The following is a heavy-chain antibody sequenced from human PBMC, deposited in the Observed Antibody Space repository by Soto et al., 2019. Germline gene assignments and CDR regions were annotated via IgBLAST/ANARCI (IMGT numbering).Heavy chain of an antibody. V-gene: IGHV1-18*01. CDR1: GYSFTGFG. CDR3: ARGQSPVAGNYDYMDV. Sequence: QVQLVQSGGEVKKPGASVRVSCKASGYSFTGFGINWVRQAPGQGLEWMGWINPYTGHTNYAQKLQDRVIMTTDTSTSTAYLDLRTLRSDDTALYFCARGQSPVAGNYDYMDVWGRGTTVIVSS. CDR2: INPYTGHT. D-gene: IGHD6-19*01. J-gene: IGHJ6*03.